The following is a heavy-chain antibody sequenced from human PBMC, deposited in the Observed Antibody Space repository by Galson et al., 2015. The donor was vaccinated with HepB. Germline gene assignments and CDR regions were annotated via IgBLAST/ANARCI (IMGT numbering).Heavy chain of an antibody. CDR2: IYWDDEK. CDR3: AHFGYCSGATCYPNFIRWFDP. V-gene: IGHV2-5*02. CDR1: GFSFSTSEVG. Sequence: PALVKPTQTLTLTCTFSGFSFSTSEVGVGWIRQPPGKALEWLALIYWDDEKHYSPSLKSRLTISKDTSKNQVVLKMTDMDPVDTGTYYCAHFGYCSGATCYPNFIRWFDPWGQGILVAVSS. J-gene: IGHJ5*02. D-gene: IGHD2-15*01.